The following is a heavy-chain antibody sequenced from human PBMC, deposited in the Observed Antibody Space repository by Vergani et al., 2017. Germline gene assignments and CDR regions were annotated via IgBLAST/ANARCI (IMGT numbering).Heavy chain of an antibody. J-gene: IGHJ5*02. V-gene: IGHV4-4*02. Sequence: QVQLQESGPGLVKPSGTLSLTCAVSGGSISSSTWWSWVRPPPGKGLEWIGEIYHSGSTNYNPSLKSRVTISVDKSKNQFSLKLSPVTAADTAVYYGARGGRMVRGVISGFDPWGEGTLVTVSS. D-gene: IGHD3-10*01. CDR2: IYHSGST. CDR1: GGSISSSTW. CDR3: ARGGRMVRGVISGFDP.